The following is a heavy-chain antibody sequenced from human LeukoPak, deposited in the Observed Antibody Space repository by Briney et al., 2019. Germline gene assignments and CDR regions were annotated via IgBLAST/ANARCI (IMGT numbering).Heavy chain of an antibody. J-gene: IGHJ4*02. D-gene: IGHD1-26*01. CDR1: GFTFSSYW. CDR2: INSDGSST. Sequence: GGSLRLSCAASGFTFSSYWMHWVRHAPGKGLVWVSRINSDGSSTGYADSVKGRFTISRDNAKNTLYLQMNSLRAEDTAVYYCAREAWELQHDYWGQGTLVTVSS. CDR3: AREAWELQHDY. V-gene: IGHV3-74*01.